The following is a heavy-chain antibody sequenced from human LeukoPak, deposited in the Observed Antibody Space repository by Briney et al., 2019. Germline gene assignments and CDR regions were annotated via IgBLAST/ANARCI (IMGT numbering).Heavy chain of an antibody. Sequence: PGGSLRLSCAASGFTFSSYAMSWVRQPPGKGLEWVSRISGSGDGTYYADSVKGRFTISRDNSKNTLYLQMNSLRAEDTAVYYCAKKSPRGEYHFDYWGQGTLVTVSS. J-gene: IGHJ4*02. D-gene: IGHD3-16*01. CDR3: AKKSPRGEYHFDY. CDR2: ISGSGDGT. V-gene: IGHV3-23*01. CDR1: GFTFSSYA.